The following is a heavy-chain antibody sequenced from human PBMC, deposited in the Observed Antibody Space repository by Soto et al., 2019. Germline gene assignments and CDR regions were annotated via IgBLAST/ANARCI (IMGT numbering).Heavy chain of an antibody. D-gene: IGHD3-3*01. J-gene: IGHJ6*02. CDR2: IYPGDSDT. CDR1: GYSFTSYW. V-gene: IGHV5-51*01. Sequence: GESLKISCKGSGYSFTSYWIGWVRQMPGKGLEWMGIIYPGDSDTRYSPSFQGQVTISADKSISTAYLQWSSLKASDTAMYYCATYDFWSGYYKGYYDMDVWGQGTTVTVSS. CDR3: ATYDFWSGYYKGYYDMDV.